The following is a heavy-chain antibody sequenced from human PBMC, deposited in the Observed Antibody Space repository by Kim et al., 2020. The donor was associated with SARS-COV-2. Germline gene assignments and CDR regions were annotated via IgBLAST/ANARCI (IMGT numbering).Heavy chain of an antibody. CDR1: GFTFYNYA. CDR2: IIGGIHKT. CDR3: AKCSHWSFFDY. J-gene: IGHJ4*02. D-gene: IGHD2-15*01. Sequence: GGSLRLSCIASGFTFYNYAMSWVRQAPGRGLEWVSTIIGGIHKTYSPDSVKGRFTISRDNSTNTLYLQMNSLRADDAAVYYCAKCSHWSFFDYWRRGTMVTVSS. V-gene: IGHV3-23*01.